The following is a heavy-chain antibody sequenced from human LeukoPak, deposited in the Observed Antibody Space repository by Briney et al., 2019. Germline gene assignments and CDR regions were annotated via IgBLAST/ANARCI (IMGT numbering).Heavy chain of an antibody. Sequence: PSETLSLTCAVSGGSISSTSYYWGWIRQPPGKGLEWIGTISNSGTTFYNPSLRSRVTMLLDTSKNQFSLKVISVTAADTAVYYCARIVAARPNYYYYYYMDVWGKGTTVTVSS. D-gene: IGHD6-6*01. CDR3: ARIVAARPNYYYYYYMDV. V-gene: IGHV4-39*07. J-gene: IGHJ6*03. CDR1: GGSISSTSYY. CDR2: ISNSGTT.